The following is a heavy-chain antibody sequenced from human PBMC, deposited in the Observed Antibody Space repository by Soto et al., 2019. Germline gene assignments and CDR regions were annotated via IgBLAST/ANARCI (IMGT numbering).Heavy chain of an antibody. CDR3: ARDSSGYSFMGWFDP. V-gene: IGHV1-2*02. CDR1: GYTFTGYY. CDR2: INPNSGGT. J-gene: IGHJ5*02. Sequence: ASVKVSCKASGYTFTGYYMHWVRQAPGQGLEWMGWINPNSGGTNYAQKFQGRVTMTRDTSISTAYMELSRLRSDDTAVYYCARDSSGYSFMGWFDPWGHGTLVTVSS. D-gene: IGHD5-18*01.